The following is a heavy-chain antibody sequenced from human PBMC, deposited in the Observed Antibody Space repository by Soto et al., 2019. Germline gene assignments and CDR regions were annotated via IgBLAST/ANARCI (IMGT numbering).Heavy chain of an antibody. V-gene: IGHV3-53*05. CDR2: IFSCGRT. CDR1: EFTVSRNY. Sequence: PGGSLRLSCAASEFTVSRNYMSWVRQAPGKGLEWVSVIFSCGRTHYADSVKGRFTISRDKSKNTLYLQMNSLRREDTAVYYCATWHEREHAYDVWGQGTTVT. J-gene: IGHJ3*01. D-gene: IGHD1-1*01. CDR3: ATWHEREHAYDV.